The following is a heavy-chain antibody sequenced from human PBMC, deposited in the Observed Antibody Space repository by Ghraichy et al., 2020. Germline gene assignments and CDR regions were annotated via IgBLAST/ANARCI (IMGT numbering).Heavy chain of an antibody. D-gene: IGHD5-24*01. CDR3: ARDLKYPPIE. Sequence: GGSLRLSCAASGFTFSTYWMSWVRQAPGKGLEWVANINEDGTGKYYMDSVKGRFTVSRDNAKNSLYLQMNSLRAQDTAVYHCARDLKYPPIEWGQGTLVTVSS. J-gene: IGHJ4*02. V-gene: IGHV3-7*01. CDR1: GFTFSTYW. CDR2: INEDGTGK.